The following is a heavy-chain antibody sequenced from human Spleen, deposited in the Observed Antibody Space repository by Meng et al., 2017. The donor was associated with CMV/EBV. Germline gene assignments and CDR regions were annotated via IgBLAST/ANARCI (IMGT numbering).Heavy chain of an antibody. J-gene: IGHJ5*02. D-gene: IGHD6-13*01. CDR2: IDPKDGDT. V-gene: IGHV1-69-2*01. CDR1: TFTDYY. Sequence: TFTDYYIHWMQQAPGKGPQWMGVIDPKDGDTMYAEKFDGRVTITTDTSTDTVYMELSSLTSEDTAMYFCATKFPDGHISSWFLNGFDPWGQGTLVTVSS. CDR3: ATKFPDGHISSWFLNGFDP.